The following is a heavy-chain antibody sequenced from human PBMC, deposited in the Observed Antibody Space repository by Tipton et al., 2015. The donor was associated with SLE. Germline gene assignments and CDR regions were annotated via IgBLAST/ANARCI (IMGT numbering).Heavy chain of an antibody. J-gene: IGHJ3*02. CDR1: GASINSNF. CDR2: IYSGGST. CDR3: ARACTLGGDCYRDAFDI. D-gene: IGHD2-21*02. Sequence: TLSLTCTVSGASINSNFWSWIRQSPGKGLEWIGYIYSGGSTNYNPSLKSRVTISVDTSKNQFSLKLSSVTAADAAVYYCARACTLGGDCYRDAFDIWGQGTMVTVSS. V-gene: IGHV4-59*01.